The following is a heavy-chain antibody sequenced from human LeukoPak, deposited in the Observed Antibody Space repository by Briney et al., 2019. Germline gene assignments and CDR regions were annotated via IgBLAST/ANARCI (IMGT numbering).Heavy chain of an antibody. CDR2: INTDGSGT. Sequence: PGGSLRLSCAASGFTFGTFWMHWVRQAPGKGLVWLARINTDGSGTSYADSVKGRFTISRDNSKNTLYLQMNSLRAEDTAVYYCARDVSYGWYYFDYWGQGTLVTVSS. V-gene: IGHV3-74*01. D-gene: IGHD5-18*01. CDR3: ARDVSYGWYYFDY. J-gene: IGHJ4*02. CDR1: GFTFGTFW.